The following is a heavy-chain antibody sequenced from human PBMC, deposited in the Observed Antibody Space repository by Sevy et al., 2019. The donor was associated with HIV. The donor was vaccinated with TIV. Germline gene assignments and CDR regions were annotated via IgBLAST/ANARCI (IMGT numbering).Heavy chain of an antibody. D-gene: IGHD2-21*02. V-gene: IGHV1-2*02. CDR3: AREFCGGDCYSEDYYYYYGMDV. Sequence: ASVKVSCKASGYTFTGYYMHWVRQAPGQGLEWMGWINPNSGGTNYAQKFQGRVTMTRDMSISTAYMELSRLRSDDTAVYYCAREFCGGDCYSEDYYYYYGMDVWGQGTTVTVSS. CDR2: INPNSGGT. CDR1: GYTFTGYY. J-gene: IGHJ6*02.